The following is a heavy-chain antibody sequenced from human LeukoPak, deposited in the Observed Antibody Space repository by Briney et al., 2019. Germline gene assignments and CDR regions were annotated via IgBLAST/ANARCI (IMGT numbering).Heavy chain of an antibody. CDR1: GYTFTSYG. CDR2: ISAYNGNT. J-gene: IGHJ4*02. Sequence: ASVKVSCKASGYTFTSYGLSWVRQAPGQGLEWMGWISAYNGNTNYAQKLQGRVTMTTDTSTSTAYMELRSLRSDDTAIYYCARASSGSSSRSDFDYWGQGTLVTVSS. D-gene: IGHD6-13*01. CDR3: ARASSGSSSRSDFDY. V-gene: IGHV1-18*01.